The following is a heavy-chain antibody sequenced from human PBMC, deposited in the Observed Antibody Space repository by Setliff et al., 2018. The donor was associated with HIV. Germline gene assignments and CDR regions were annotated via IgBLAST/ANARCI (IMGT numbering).Heavy chain of an antibody. CDR2: IYYGGTT. Sequence: PSETLSLTCSVSGGSIRSIDYFWGWIRQPPGKGLEWLGNIGNIYYGGTTYYNPSLKGRITISVFTSSQQLSLTLTSVTPADTAVYYCARLRAAGTVHYFDPWGQGTQVTVSS. D-gene: IGHD6-13*01. CDR3: ARLRAAGTVHYFDP. J-gene: IGHJ5*02. V-gene: IGHV4-39*01. CDR1: GGSIRSIDYF.